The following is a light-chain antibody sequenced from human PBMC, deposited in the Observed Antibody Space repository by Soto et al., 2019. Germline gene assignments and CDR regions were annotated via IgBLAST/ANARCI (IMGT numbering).Light chain of an antibody. J-gene: IGKJ1*01. V-gene: IGKV3-20*01. Sequence: EIVLTQSPGTLSLSPGERATLSCRPSQGVSNNWLAWYQQKPGQAPRLLIYGISTRAPGISDRFSGSASETDFTLTISRLEPEDFAVYYCQQYAYSPRTFGQGTKVDIK. CDR2: GIS. CDR1: QGVSNNW. CDR3: QQYAYSPRT.